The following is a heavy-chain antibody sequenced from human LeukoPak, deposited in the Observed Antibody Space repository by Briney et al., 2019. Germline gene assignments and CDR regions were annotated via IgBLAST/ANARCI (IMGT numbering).Heavy chain of an antibody. D-gene: IGHD5-12*01. CDR3: ARDGEYSGYDSGLFDY. CDR1: GFTFSSYA. Sequence: PGGSLRLSCAASGFTFSSYAMHWVRQAPGKGLVLVAVISYDGSNKYYADSVKGRFTISRDNTNNTLHLQMNSLRAEDTAVYYCARDGEYSGYDSGLFDYWGQRTLVTVSS. V-gene: IGHV3-30-3*01. CDR2: ISYDGSNK. J-gene: IGHJ4*02.